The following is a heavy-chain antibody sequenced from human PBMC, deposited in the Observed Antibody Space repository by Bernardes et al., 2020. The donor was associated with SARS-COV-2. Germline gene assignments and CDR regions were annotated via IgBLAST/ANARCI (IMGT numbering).Heavy chain of an antibody. Sequence: SGPTLVKPTETVILTCTFSGFSLITIGEGVGWIRQPPGKSLEWLAVLYWDDDKRYSPDLENRLTITKDTAKNQVVLTMTNLDPVDTATYYCARSNYDILRGGYYYGMDVWCQGTTVTVSS. CDR3: ARSNYDILRGGYYYGMDV. CDR1: GFSLITIGEG. D-gene: IGHD3-9*01. V-gene: IGHV2-5*02. J-gene: IGHJ6*02. CDR2: LYWDDDK.